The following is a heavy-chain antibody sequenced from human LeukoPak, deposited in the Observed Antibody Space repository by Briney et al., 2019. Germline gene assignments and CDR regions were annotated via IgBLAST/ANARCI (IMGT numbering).Heavy chain of an antibody. Sequence: GGSLRLSCEASGFTFSSYAMHWVRQAPGKGLEWVATISGSGYNTYYADSVKGRFTISRDNSANTLFLHMSSLRAEDTALYYCAKHSGSYFIYYVDSWGQGTLVTVSS. J-gene: IGHJ4*02. V-gene: IGHV3-23*01. CDR3: AKHSGSYFIYYVDS. CDR2: ISGSGYNT. CDR1: GFTFSSYA. D-gene: IGHD1-26*01.